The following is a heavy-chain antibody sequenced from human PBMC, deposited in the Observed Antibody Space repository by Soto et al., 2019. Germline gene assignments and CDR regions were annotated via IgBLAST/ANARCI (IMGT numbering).Heavy chain of an antibody. J-gene: IGHJ5*02. Sequence: QLQLQESGPGLVKPSETLSLTCTVSGGSISSSSYYWGWIRQPPGKGLEWIGSIYYSGSTYYNPSLKSRVTISVDTSKHQFSLRLSSVTAADTAVYYCASQLIAVAGTVTIGWFDPWGQGTLVTVSS. CDR3: ASQLIAVAGTVTIGWFDP. CDR1: GGSISSSSYY. V-gene: IGHV4-39*01. D-gene: IGHD6-19*01. CDR2: IYYSGST.